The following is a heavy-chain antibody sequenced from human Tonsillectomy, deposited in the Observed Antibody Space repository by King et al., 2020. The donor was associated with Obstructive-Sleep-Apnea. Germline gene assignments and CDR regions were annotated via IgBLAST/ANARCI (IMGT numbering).Heavy chain of an antibody. V-gene: IGHV4-31*03. CDR2: IYYSGNT. Sequence: VQLQESGPGLVKPSQTLSLTCTVSGGSISSGGYYWSWIRQHPGKGLERIGYIYYSGNTDYNPSLNSRVTISLDTSKNQLSLKLTSVTAADTAVYYCAGGVRGVTSYDYWGQGTLVTVSS. CDR1: GGSISSGGYY. CDR3: AGGVRGVTSYDY. D-gene: IGHD3-10*01. J-gene: IGHJ4*02.